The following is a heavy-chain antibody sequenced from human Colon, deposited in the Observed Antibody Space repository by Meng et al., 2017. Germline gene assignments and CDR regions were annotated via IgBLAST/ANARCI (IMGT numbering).Heavy chain of an antibody. D-gene: IGHD3-3*01. CDR2: IHPNTGAT. CDR1: GYTFTGYY. V-gene: IGHV1-2*06. J-gene: IGHJ4*02. CDR3: ARDGSYGLDLDF. Sequence: QVQLVQSGTEVKTPGASVKLSGKTSGYTFTGYYMQWVRQAPGQGLEWLGRIHPNTGATNYAQKFQDRVTMTRDTSISAVYMELNTLTSDDTAVYYCARDGSYGLDLDFWGQGTLVTVSS.